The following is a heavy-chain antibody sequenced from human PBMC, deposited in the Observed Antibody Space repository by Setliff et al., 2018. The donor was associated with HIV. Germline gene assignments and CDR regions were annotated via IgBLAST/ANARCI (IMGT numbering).Heavy chain of an antibody. Sequence: SETLSLTCAVYGGSFSGYYWSWIRQPPGKGLEWIGEINHSGSTNYNPSLKSRVTISVDTSKNQFSLKLSSVTAADTAVYFCARYQGRWYFDLWGRGTLVTVSS. V-gene: IGHV4-34*01. CDR2: INHSGST. D-gene: IGHD3-10*01. J-gene: IGHJ2*01. CDR1: GGSFSGYY. CDR3: ARYQGRWYFDL.